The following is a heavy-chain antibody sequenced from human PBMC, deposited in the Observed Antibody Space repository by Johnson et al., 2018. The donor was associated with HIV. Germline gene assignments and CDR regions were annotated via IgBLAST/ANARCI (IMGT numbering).Heavy chain of an antibody. CDR2: ISYDGSNK. CDR1: GFSFSNTW. Sequence: QMMLVESGGTLVKPGGSLRLSCAASGFSFSNTWLSWVRQAPGKGLEWVAVISYDGSNKYYADSVKGRFTISRDNSKNTLYLQMNSLRAEDTAVYYCARGPSAYCGGDCPGGAFDIWGQGTMVTVSS. J-gene: IGHJ3*02. V-gene: IGHV3-30*03. D-gene: IGHD2-21*02. CDR3: ARGPSAYCGGDCPGGAFDI.